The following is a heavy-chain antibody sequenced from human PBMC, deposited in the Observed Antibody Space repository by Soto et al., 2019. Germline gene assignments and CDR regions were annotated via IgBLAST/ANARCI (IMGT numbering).Heavy chain of an antibody. J-gene: IGHJ4*02. D-gene: IGHD3-10*01. Sequence: EVQLVESGGGLIQPGGSLRLSCAASGFTVSSNYMSWVRQAPGKGLEWVSGIYSGGSTYYADSVKGRFTISRDNSKNTLYLQMNSLRAEDTAVYYCARHITMDPLLVYWGQGTLVTVSS. CDR3: ARHITMDPLLVY. CDR2: IYSGGST. CDR1: GFTVSSNY. V-gene: IGHV3-53*01.